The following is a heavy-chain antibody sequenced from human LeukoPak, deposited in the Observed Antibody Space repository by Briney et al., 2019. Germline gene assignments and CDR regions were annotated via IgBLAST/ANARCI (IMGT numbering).Heavy chain of an antibody. J-gene: IGHJ4*02. CDR3: ARVERSSWTHFDY. Sequence: PSETLSLTCTVSGGSINSSSYYWGWIRQPPGKGLEWIGSIYYSGSTYYNPSLKSRVTISVDTSKNQYSLKLSSVTAADTAVYYCARVERSSWTHFDYWGQGTLVTVSS. CDR2: IYYSGST. D-gene: IGHD6-13*01. V-gene: IGHV4-39*01. CDR1: GGSINSSSYY.